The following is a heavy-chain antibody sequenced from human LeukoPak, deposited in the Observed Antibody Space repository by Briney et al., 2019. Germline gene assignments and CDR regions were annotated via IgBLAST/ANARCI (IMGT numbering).Heavy chain of an antibody. V-gene: IGHV4-59*11. J-gene: IGHJ4*02. CDR2: ISDKGTT. CDR1: GVSINSHY. CDR3: ARRDAGWNYCDH. D-gene: IGHD6-19*01. Sequence: PSETLSLTCAVSGVSINSHYWSWIRQSPGRGLEWIGHISDKGTTKYNPSLKSRVIISADTSKNHLSLNLTSVLAADTAIYYCARRDAGWNYCDHWGQGILVTVSP.